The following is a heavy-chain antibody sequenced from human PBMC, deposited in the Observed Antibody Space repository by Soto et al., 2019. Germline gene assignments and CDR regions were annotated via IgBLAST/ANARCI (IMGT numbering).Heavy chain of an antibody. D-gene: IGHD3-9*01. CDR2: IYHTGNA. Sequence: SETLSLTCVVSGGSVSSGAYSWSWIRQSPEKGLEWIGYIYHTGNAYYTPSLKSRVTMSLDKSNNQFSLKLTSLTAADTAVYFCASSVLTPNLLPANGFVSWGQGVLVTVSS. V-gene: IGHV4-30-2*06. J-gene: IGHJ4*02. CDR3: ASSVLTPNLLPANGFVS. CDR1: GGSVSSGAYS.